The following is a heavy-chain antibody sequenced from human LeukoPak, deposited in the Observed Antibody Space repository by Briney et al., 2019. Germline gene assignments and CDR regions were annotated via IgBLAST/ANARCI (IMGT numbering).Heavy chain of an antibody. CDR2: IYYSGST. J-gene: IGHJ4*02. CDR3: ARSYSIRFDY. Sequence: PSXXXSLXCTVSGGSISSYYWSWIRQPPGXXLEWIGYIYYSGSTNYNPSLKSRVTISVDTSKNQFSLKLSSVTAADTAVYYCARSYSIRFDYWGQGTLVTVSS. D-gene: IGHD6-13*01. V-gene: IGHV4-59*01. CDR1: GGSISSYY.